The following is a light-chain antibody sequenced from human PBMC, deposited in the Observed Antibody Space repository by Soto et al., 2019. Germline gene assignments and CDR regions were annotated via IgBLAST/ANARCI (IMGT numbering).Light chain of an antibody. V-gene: IGKV1-39*01. CDR1: QSISSY. Sequence: DIQMTQSPSSLSASVGDRVTITCRASQSISSYLNWYQQKPGKAPKLLIYAASSLQSGVPSRFSGSGSGTDFTLTISSLQPEDFATYYCQQSSSTPPITFGQGTRLEMK. J-gene: IGKJ5*01. CDR3: QQSSSTPPIT. CDR2: AAS.